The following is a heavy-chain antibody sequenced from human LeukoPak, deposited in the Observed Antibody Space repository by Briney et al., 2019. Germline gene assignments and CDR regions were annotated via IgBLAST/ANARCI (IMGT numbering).Heavy chain of an antibody. CDR2: IRSKAYGGTT. CDR1: GFTFGDYA. V-gene: IGHV3-49*03. CDR3: TRDAPSIAAALPAWY. Sequence: PGGSLRLSCTASGFTFGDYAMSWFRQAPGKGLEWVGFIRSKAYGGTTEYAASVKGRFTISRDDSKSIAYLQMNSLKTEDTAVYYCTRDAPSIAAALPAWYWGQGTLVTVSS. D-gene: IGHD6-13*01. J-gene: IGHJ4*02.